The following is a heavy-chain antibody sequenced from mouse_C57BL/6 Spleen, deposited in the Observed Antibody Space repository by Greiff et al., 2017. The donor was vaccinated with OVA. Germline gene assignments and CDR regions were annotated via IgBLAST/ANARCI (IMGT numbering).Heavy chain of an antibody. CDR3: ARENDGYPAWFAY. V-gene: IGHV1-47*01. Sequence: VQLQESGAELVKPGASVKMSCKASGYTFTTYPIEWMKQNHGKSLEWIGNFHPYNDDTKYNEKFKGKATLTVEKSSSTVYLELSRLTSDDSAVYYCARENDGYPAWFAYWGQGTLVTVSA. CDR2: FHPYNDDT. D-gene: IGHD2-3*01. CDR1: GYTFTTYP. J-gene: IGHJ3*01.